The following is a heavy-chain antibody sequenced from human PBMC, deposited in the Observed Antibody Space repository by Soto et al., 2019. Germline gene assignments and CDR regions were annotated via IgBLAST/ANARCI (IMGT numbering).Heavy chain of an antibody. D-gene: IGHD6-13*01. Sequence: EVQLVESGGGVVQPGRSLRLSCTGSGFTFDDYAMYWVRQRPGAGLEWVAGISWSSGNIAHADSVKGRFTVSRDNDMSSMYLQMTSLRVEDTAMYYWARGGSGALTAAAGRTNWFDPWGQGTRVIVSS. J-gene: IGHJ5*02. V-gene: IGHV3-9*01. CDR1: GFTFDDYA. CDR2: ISWSSGNI. CDR3: ARGGSGALTAAAGRTNWFDP.